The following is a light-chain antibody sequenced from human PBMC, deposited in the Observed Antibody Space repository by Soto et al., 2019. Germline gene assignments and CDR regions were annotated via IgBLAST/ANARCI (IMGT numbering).Light chain of an antibody. CDR2: GAS. J-gene: IGKJ1*01. Sequence: EIVMTQSPATLSVSPGERATLSCRASQSVSSNLAWYQQKPGQAPRLLIYGASTRATGIPARFSGSGSGTEFTLTISSLKYEDFAVYYCQQYNNWPRTFGQGTKVDIK. CDR3: QQYNNWPRT. CDR1: QSVSSN. V-gene: IGKV3-15*01.